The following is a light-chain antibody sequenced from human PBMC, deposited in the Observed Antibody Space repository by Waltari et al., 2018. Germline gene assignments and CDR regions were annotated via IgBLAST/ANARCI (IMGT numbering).Light chain of an antibody. CDR2: DAS. J-gene: IGKJ4*01. V-gene: IGKV3-11*01. CDR1: QNIRSY. CDR3: QHRSNWPLT. Sequence: EIVLTQSPATVSSSPGERATLSCRASQNIRSYLAWYQQRPGQAPRLLIYDASNRASDIPARVSGSGSGTDFTLTISSLEPEDSAVYYCQHRSNWPLTFGGGTTVEIK.